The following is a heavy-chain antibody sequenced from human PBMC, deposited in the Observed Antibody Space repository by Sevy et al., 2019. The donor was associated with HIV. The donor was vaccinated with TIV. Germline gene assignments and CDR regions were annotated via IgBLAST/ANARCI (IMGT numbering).Heavy chain of an antibody. D-gene: IGHD6-19*01. CDR1: GFTFSSYW. J-gene: IGHJ4*02. CDR3: ARDSSGWAFDY. V-gene: IGHV3-7*01. Sequence: GGSLRLSCAASGFTFSSYWVSWVRQAPGKGLEWVANIKQDGSEKYYVDSVKGRFTISRDNAKNSLYLQMNSLRAEDTAVYYCARDSSGWAFDYWGQGTLVTVSS. CDR2: IKQDGSEK.